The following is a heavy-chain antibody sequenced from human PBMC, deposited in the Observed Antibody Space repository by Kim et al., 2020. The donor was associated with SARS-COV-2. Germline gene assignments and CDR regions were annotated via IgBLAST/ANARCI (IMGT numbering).Heavy chain of an antibody. Sequence: ASVKVSCKASGYTLSSYAMNWVRQAPGQGLEWMGWINTKTGNPSYAQGFTGRFVFSLDTSINTAYLQINSLEADDTAVYYCARKGVSGWYFYFDYWGQGTLVTVSS. CDR1: GYTLSSYA. CDR3: ARKGVSGWYFYFDY. CDR2: INTKTGNP. J-gene: IGHJ4*02. V-gene: IGHV7-4-1*02. D-gene: IGHD6-19*01.